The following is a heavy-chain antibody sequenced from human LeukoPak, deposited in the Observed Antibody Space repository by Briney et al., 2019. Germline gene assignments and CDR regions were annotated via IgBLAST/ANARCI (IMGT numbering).Heavy chain of an antibody. CDR3: VRESVYYDRSAYYNVLDY. CDR2: ITSSSDYI. CDR1: GFTFSSHS. V-gene: IGHV3-21*01. Sequence: GGSLRLSCAASGFTFSSHSMNWVRQAPGKGLEWVSVITSSSDYIYYADSLKGRFTVSRDNAKNSLYLQLNSLRAEDTAVYYCVRESVYYDRSAYYNVLDYWGQGTLVTVSS. J-gene: IGHJ4*02. D-gene: IGHD3-22*01.